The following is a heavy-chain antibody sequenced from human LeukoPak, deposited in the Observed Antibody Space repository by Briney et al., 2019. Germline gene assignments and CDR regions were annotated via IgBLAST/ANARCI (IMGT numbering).Heavy chain of an antibody. D-gene: IGHD1-26*01. V-gene: IGHV4-39*01. J-gene: IGHJ5*02. CDR2: IYYSGST. CDR1: GGSISSSSYY. CDR3: ARGDWELLYP. Sequence: SETLSLTCTVSGGSISSSSYYWGWIRQPPGKGLEWIGSIYYSGSTYYNPSLKSRVTISVDTSKNQFSLKLSSVTAADTAVYYCARGDWELLYPWGQGTLVTDSS.